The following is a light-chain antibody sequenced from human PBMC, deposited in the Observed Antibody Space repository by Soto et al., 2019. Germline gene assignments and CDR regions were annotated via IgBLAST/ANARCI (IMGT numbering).Light chain of an antibody. Sequence: QSALTQPPSASGSARQSVTISCTGTSSDVGGYNYVSWYQQYPGRAPKLMIYEVTKRPSGVPDRFSGSKSGNTASLTVSGLQAEDEADYYCSSYAASNNFYFVFGGGTKLTVL. V-gene: IGLV2-8*01. CDR2: EVT. CDR3: SSYAASNNFYFV. J-gene: IGLJ3*02. CDR1: SSDVGGYNY.